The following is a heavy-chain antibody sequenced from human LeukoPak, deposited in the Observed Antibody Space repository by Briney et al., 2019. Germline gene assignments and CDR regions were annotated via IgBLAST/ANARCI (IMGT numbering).Heavy chain of an antibody. CDR3: VSLLSDYGDNRVH. V-gene: IGHV3-33*01. J-gene: IGHJ4*02. CDR1: GFTFSSYG. Sequence: PGRSLRLSCAASGFTFSSYGMHWVRQAPGKGLEWVAVIWYDGSNKYYADSVKGRFTISRDNSKNTLYLQMNSLRAEDTAVYYCVSLLSDYGDNRVHWGQGTLVTVSS. D-gene: IGHD4-23*01. CDR2: IWYDGSNK.